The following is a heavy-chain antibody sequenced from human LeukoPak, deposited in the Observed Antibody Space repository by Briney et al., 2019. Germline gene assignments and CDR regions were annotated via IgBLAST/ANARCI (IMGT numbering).Heavy chain of an antibody. CDR2: ISGSGGST. Sequence: GGSLRLSCAVSGFTFSSYAMNWVRQAPGKGLEWVSAISGSGGSTYYADSVKGRFTVSRDNSKNTLYLQMNSLRAEDTAVYYCARSGSGSSWYYFDYWGQGTLVTVSS. J-gene: IGHJ4*02. CDR1: GFTFSSYA. D-gene: IGHD1-26*01. V-gene: IGHV3-23*01. CDR3: ARSGSGSSWYYFDY.